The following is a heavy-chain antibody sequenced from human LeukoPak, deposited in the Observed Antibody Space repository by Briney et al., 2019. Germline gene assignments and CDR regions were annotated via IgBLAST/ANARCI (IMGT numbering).Heavy chain of an antibody. V-gene: IGHV4-61*02. CDR3: ATLRYYYYYMDV. J-gene: IGHJ6*03. CDR2: IYTSGST. Sequence: SETLSLTCTGSGGSISSGSYYWSWIRQPAGKGLEWIGRIYTSGSTNYNPSLKSRVTISVDTSKNQFSLKLSSVTAADTAVYYCATLRYYYYYMDVWGKGTTVTVSS. D-gene: IGHD4-17*01. CDR1: GGSISSGSYY.